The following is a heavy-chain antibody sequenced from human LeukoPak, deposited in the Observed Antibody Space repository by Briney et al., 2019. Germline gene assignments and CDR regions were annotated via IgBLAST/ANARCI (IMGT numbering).Heavy chain of an antibody. D-gene: IGHD2-15*01. V-gene: IGHV3-49*03. J-gene: IGHJ5*02. CDR2: IRSKTYGGTT. CDR3: TRVVVVGGDWFDP. Sequence: LRLSCTASGVTYGDYAMSWLRQAPAKGLVWVGVIRSKTYGGTTEYVASVKGRFTISRDDSKSIAHLQMSSLKTEDTSVCYCTRVVVVGGDWFDPWGQGTLVSVSS. CDR1: GVTYGDYA.